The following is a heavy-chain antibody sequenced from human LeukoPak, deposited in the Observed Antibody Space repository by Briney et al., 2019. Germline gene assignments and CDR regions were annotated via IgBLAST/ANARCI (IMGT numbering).Heavy chain of an antibody. V-gene: IGHV3-64*01. Sequence: GGSLGLSCAASGFTFSRFPMHWVRQAPGKGLEYVSAISSDGGATYYANSVKGRFTISRDNSKNTLYLQMGSLRAEDMAVYYCAREVAYYDYWGQGTLVTVSS. CDR3: AREVAYYDY. D-gene: IGHD2-15*01. CDR1: GFTFSRFP. J-gene: IGHJ4*02. CDR2: ISSDGGAT.